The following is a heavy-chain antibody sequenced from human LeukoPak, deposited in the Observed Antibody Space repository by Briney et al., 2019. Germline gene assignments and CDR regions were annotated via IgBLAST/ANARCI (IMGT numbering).Heavy chain of an antibody. J-gene: IGHJ5*02. CDR3: ARGGVKGSSTSHIPWFDP. CDR2: IIPIFGTA. CDR1: GGTFSSYA. V-gene: IGHV1-69*05. D-gene: IGHD2-2*01. Sequence: ASVKVSCKASGGTFSSYAISWVRQAPGQGLEWMGGIIPIFGTANYAQKFQGRVTITTDESTSTAYMELSSLRSEDTAVYYCARGGVKGSSTSHIPWFDPWGQGTLVIVSS.